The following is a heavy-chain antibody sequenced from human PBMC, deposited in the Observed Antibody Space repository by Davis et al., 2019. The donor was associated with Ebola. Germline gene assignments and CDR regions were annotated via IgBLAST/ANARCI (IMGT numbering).Heavy chain of an antibody. CDR1: GGSVGSGSYY. CDR3: ARDVARGWFDP. CDR2: IYYSGST. Sequence: SETLSLTCTVSGGSVGSGSYYWTWIRQPPGKGLEWIGYIYYSGSTNYNPSLKSRVTISVDTSKNQFSLKLSSVTAADTAVYYCARDVARGWFDPWGQGTLVTVSS. J-gene: IGHJ5*02. V-gene: IGHV4-61*01.